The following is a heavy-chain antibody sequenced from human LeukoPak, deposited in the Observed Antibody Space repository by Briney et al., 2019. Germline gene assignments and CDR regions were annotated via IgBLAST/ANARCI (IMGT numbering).Heavy chain of an antibody. CDR2: ISYDGSNK. CDR3: AKDSARMGGDGSVYS. Sequence: PGRSLRLSCAASGFTFSSYGMHWVRQAPGKGLEWVAVISYDGSNKYYADSVKGRFTISRDNSKNTLYLQMNSLRAGDTAVYYCAKDSARMGGDGSVYSWGQGTLVTVSS. V-gene: IGHV3-30*18. J-gene: IGHJ4*02. D-gene: IGHD1-26*01. CDR1: GFTFSSYG.